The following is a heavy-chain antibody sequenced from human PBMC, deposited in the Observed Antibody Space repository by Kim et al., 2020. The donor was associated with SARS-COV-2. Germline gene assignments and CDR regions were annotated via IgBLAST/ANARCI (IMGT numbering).Heavy chain of an antibody. CDR3: ARDQQQLVGGNWFDP. J-gene: IGHJ5*02. CDR2: INAGNGNT. Sequence: ASVKVSCKASGYTFTSYAMHWVRQAPGQRLEWMGWINAGNGNTKYSQKFQGRVTITRDTSASTAYMELSSLRSEDTAVYYCARDQQQLVGGNWFDPWGQGTLVTVSS. CDR1: GYTFTSYA. V-gene: IGHV1-3*01. D-gene: IGHD6-13*01.